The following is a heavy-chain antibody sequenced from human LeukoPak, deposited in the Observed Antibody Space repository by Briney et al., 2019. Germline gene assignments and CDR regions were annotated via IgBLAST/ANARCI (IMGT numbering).Heavy chain of an antibody. CDR2: ISSSSSYI. V-gene: IGHV3-21*01. CDR1: GFTFSSYS. CDR3: ARNKDTAMVTSWFDP. D-gene: IGHD5-18*01. Sequence: AGGSLRLSCAASGFTFSSYSMNWVRQAPGKGLEWVSSISSSSSYIYYADSVKGRFTISRDNAKNSLYLQMNSLRAEDTAVYYCARNKDTAMVTSWFDPWGQGTLVTVS. J-gene: IGHJ5*02.